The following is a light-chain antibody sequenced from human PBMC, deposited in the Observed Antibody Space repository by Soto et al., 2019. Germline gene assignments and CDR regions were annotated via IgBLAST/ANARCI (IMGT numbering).Light chain of an antibody. J-gene: IGLJ1*01. CDR3: NSYVAGSNV. CDR1: SSDVGKCDY. CDR2: EGS. Sequence: SVLTQPRSASGSPGQSVTISCTGTSSDVGKCDYVSWFQHHPGKAPKLIIYEGSKRPSGVPDRFSGSNSGSTASLTVSALQTEDEADYYCNSYVAGSNVFRTGTKVTVL. V-gene: IGLV2-8*01.